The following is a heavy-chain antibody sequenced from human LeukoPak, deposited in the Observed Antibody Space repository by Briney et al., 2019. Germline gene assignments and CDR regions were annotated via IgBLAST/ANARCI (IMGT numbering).Heavy chain of an antibody. V-gene: IGHV4-61*02. CDR3: ARGGTLFDY. J-gene: IGHJ4*02. Sequence: PSQTLSLTCTVSGGSISSGSYYWSWIRQPAGKGLEWIGRIYTSESTNYNPSLKSRVTISVDTSKNQFSLKLSSVTAADTAVYYCARGGTLFDYWSQGTLVTVSS. CDR2: IYTSEST. CDR1: GGSISSGSYY.